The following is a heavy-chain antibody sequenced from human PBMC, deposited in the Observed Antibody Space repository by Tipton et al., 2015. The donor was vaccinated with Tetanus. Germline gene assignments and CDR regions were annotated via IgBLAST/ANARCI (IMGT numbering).Heavy chain of an antibody. CDR3: ASRVRGPAAY. V-gene: IGHV4-4*02. CDR1: GDSITSDNW. Sequence: SLRLSCTVSGDSITSDNWWSWVRQSPGRGLEWIGEIYHSGATNYNSALKSRVAISISKSMNQLYLTLNSVTVADTAFYYCASRVRGPAAYWGQGILVTVSS. J-gene: IGHJ4*02. D-gene: IGHD3-3*01. CDR2: IYHSGAT.